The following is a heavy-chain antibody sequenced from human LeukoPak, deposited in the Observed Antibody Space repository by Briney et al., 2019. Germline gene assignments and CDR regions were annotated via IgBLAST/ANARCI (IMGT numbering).Heavy chain of an antibody. CDR3: ATYYYYDSSGYHHDAFDI. V-gene: IGHV4-59*08. J-gene: IGHJ3*02. CDR2: IYYSGST. D-gene: IGHD3-22*01. CDR1: GGSISSYY. Sequence: PSETLSLTCTVSGGSISSYYWSWIRQPPGKGLEWIGYIYYSGSTNYNPSLKSRVTISVDTSKNQFSLKLSSVTAADTAVYYCATYYYYDSSGYHHDAFDIWGQGTMVTVSS.